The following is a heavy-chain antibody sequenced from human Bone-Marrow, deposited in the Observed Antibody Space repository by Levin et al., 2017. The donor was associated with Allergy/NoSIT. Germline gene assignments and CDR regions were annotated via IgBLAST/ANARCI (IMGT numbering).Heavy chain of an antibody. Sequence: GESLKISCKASGYTFTSYDINWVRQATGQGLEWMGWMNPNSGNTGYAQKFQGRVTMTRNTSISTAYMELSSLRSEDTAVYYCARWGLVYAMDYYYYMDVWGKGTTVTVSS. CDR3: ARWGLVYAMDYYYYMDV. D-gene: IGHD2-8*01. J-gene: IGHJ6*03. CDR1: GYTFTSYD. V-gene: IGHV1-8*01. CDR2: MNPNSGNT.